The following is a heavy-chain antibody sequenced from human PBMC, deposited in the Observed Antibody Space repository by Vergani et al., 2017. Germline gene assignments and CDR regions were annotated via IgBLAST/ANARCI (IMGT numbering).Heavy chain of an antibody. Sequence: QVQLQASGPGRVKPSQTLSLTCTMSGGSISAGYYFWSWIRQPAGKGLEWLGHISASGNASHSPSLKTRVSMSVDTSKNQFSLTVTSVTAADAAIYFCARRSGGSYSCGKVHPLRTAFDVWGHGTVVTVSS. CDR1: GGSISAGYYF. CDR2: ISASGNA. J-gene: IGHJ3*01. CDR3: ARRSGGSYSCGKVHPLRTAFDV. D-gene: IGHD6-19*01. V-gene: IGHV4-61*02.